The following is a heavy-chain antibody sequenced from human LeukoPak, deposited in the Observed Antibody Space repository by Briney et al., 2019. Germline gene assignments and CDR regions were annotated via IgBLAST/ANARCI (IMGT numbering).Heavy chain of an antibody. V-gene: IGHV4-34*01. J-gene: IGHJ6*02. Sequence: SETLSLTCAVYGGSFSGYYWSWIRQPPRKGLEWIGEINHSGSTNYNPSLKSRVTISVDTSKNQFSLKLSSVTAADTAVYYCARARGYCSSTSWYGYYYYYGMDVWGQGTTVTVSS. D-gene: IGHD2-2*01. CDR1: GGSFSGYY. CDR2: INHSGST. CDR3: ARARGYCSSTSWYGYYYYYGMDV.